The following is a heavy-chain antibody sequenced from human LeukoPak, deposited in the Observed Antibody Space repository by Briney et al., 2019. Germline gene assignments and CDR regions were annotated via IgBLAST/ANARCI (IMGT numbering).Heavy chain of an antibody. CDR2: ITWVGGTT. D-gene: IGHD2-2*01. CDR3: TKDRYCTTTSCPLDY. V-gene: IGHV3-43*01. J-gene: IGHJ4*02. Sequence: GGSLRLSCAASGFTFDDYTFHWVRHAPGKGLEWVSLITWVGGTTYYADSVKGRFTISRDNSKNSVYLQMNSLRTEDTALYYCTKDRYCTTTSCPLDYWGQGTLVTVSS. CDR1: GFTFDDYT.